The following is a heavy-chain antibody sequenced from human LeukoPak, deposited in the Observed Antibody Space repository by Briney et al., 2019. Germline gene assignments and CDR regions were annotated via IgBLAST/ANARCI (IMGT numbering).Heavy chain of an antibody. CDR2: IYHSGST. D-gene: IGHD1-20*01. V-gene: IGHV4-38-2*02. Sequence: SETLSLTCTVSGYSISSGYYWGWIRQPPGKGLEWIGSIYHSGSTYYNPSLKSRVTISVDTSKNQFSLKLSSVTAADTAVYYCARVVYLSRANYWGQGTLVTVSS. CDR3: ARVVYLSRANY. CDR1: GYSISSGYY. J-gene: IGHJ4*02.